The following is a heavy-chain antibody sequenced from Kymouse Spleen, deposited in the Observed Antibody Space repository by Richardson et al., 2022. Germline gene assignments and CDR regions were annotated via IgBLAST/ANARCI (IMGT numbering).Heavy chain of an antibody. CDR1: GFTFSSYG. Sequence: QVQLVESGGGVVQPGRSLRLSCAASGFTFSSYGMHWVRQAPGKGLEWVAVIWYDGSNKYYADSVKGRFTISRDNSKNTLYLQMNSLRAEDTAVYYCARGGSSSWYGDYWGQGTLVTVSS. V-gene: IGHV3-33*01. J-gene: IGHJ4*02. CDR2: IWYDGSNK. CDR3: ARGGSSSWYGDY. D-gene: IGHD6-13*01.